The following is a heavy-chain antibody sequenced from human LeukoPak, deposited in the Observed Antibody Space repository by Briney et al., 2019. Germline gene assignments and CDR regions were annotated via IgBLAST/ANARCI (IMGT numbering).Heavy chain of an antibody. D-gene: IGHD1-26*01. CDR3: AKDRSGWELLERFDY. J-gene: IGHJ4*02. Sequence: GGSLRPSCAASGFTFSSYAMSWVHQAPGKGLEWVSVICGVGGSTYYAASVKGRFTISRDNSKTTLYLQMNSLRAEDTAVYYCAKDRSGWELLERFDYWGQGTLVTVSS. CDR1: GFTFSSYA. CDR2: ICGVGGST. V-gene: IGHV3-23*01.